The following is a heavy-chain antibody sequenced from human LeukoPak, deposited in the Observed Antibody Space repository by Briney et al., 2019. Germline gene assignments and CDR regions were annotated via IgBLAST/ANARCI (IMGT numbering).Heavy chain of an antibody. CDR1: GDSVSSNSAA. CDR3: ARYYYDSSGSPYNWFDP. Sequence: SQTLSLTCAISGDSVSSNSAAWNWIRQSPSRGLEWLGRTCYRSKWYNDYAVSVKSRITINPDTSKNQFSLQLNSVTPGDTAVYYCARYYYDSSGSPYNWFDPWGQGTLVTVSS. J-gene: IGHJ5*02. D-gene: IGHD3-22*01. CDR2: TCYRSKWYN. V-gene: IGHV6-1*01.